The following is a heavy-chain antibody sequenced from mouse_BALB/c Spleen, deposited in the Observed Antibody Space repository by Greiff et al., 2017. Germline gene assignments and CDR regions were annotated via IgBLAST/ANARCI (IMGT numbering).Heavy chain of an antibody. D-gene: IGHD1-1*01. CDR2: ISSGSSTI. CDR1: GFTFSSFG. V-gene: IGHV5-17*02. CDR3: ARSSSSYYAMDY. J-gene: IGHJ4*01. Sequence: EVQRVESGGGLVQPGGSRKLSCAASGFTFSSFGMHWVRQAPEKGLEWVAYISSGSSTIYYADTVKGRFTISRDNPKNTLFLQMTSLRSEDTAMYYCARSSSSYYAMDYWGQGTSVTVSS.